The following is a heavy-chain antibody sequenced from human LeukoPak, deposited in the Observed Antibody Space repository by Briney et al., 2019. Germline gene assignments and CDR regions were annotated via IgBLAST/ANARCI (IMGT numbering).Heavy chain of an antibody. V-gene: IGHV3-48*01. D-gene: IGHD2-2*01. CDR2: IRSSSTTI. Sequence: GGSLRLSCEASGFTFSAYSMSWVRQAPGKGLEWIPYIRSSSTTIYYADSVKGRFTISRDNAENSLYLQMNSLRVEDTAVYFCARDSRSHCGTDACYGPYFDYWGQGTLVAVSS. CDR1: GFTFSAYS. J-gene: IGHJ4*02. CDR3: ARDSRSHCGTDACYGPYFDY.